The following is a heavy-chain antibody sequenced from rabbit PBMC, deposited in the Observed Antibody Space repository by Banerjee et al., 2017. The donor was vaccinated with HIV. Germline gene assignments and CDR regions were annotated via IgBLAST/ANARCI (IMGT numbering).Heavy chain of an antibody. D-gene: IGHD6-1*01. CDR3: ARGYTGYGYAINL. V-gene: IGHV1S40*01. CDR2: ASVGGTT. Sequence: QSLEESGGGLVQPGGSLTLSCKASGFDFSSYYMGWVRQAPGKGLEYIGYASVGGTTYYASWAKGRFTISKTSSTTVTLQMTSLTVADTATYFCARGYTGYGYAINLWGPGTLVTVS. CDR1: GFDFSSYY. J-gene: IGHJ4*01.